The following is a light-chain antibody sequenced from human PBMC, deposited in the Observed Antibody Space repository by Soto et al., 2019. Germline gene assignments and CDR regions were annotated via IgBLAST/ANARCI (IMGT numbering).Light chain of an antibody. Sequence: QSVLTQPPSVSGAPGQRVTISCTGSSSNIGAGYDVHWYQQLPGTAPKLLIYGNSNRPSGVPDRFSGSKSGTSASLAITGLQAEDEADYYCQSYDSSLSGSVVFGGGTTVTAL. V-gene: IGLV1-40*01. CDR3: QSYDSSLSGSVV. J-gene: IGLJ2*01. CDR2: GNS. CDR1: SSNIGAGYD.